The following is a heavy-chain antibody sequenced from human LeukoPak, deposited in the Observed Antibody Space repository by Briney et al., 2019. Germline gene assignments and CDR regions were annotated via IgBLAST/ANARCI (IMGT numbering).Heavy chain of an antibody. CDR1: GGSISSGSYY. D-gene: IGHD2-15*01. Sequence: SETLSLTCTVSGGSISSGSYYWSWIRQPAGKGLEWIGRIYTSGSTNYNPSLKSRVTISVDTSKNQFSLKLSSVTAADTAVYYCARGGYCSGGSCYFYYMDVWGKGTTVTISS. V-gene: IGHV4-61*02. J-gene: IGHJ6*03. CDR3: ARGGYCSGGSCYFYYMDV. CDR2: IYTSGST.